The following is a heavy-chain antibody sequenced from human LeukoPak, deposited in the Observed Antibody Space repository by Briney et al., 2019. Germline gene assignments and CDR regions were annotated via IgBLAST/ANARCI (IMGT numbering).Heavy chain of an antibody. J-gene: IGHJ5*02. D-gene: IGHD2-2*01. CDR2: IDHSGTT. Sequence: SETLSLTCAVYGWTFSGYYWSWIRQSPGKGLEWMGEIDHSGTTNYNPSLKSRVTIPVDTSKNQLSLKLRSVTAADTAVYYCARIVVLSAAQYNWFDPWGQGTLVTVSS. V-gene: IGHV4-34*01. CDR3: ARIVVLSAAQYNWFDP. CDR1: GWTFSGYY.